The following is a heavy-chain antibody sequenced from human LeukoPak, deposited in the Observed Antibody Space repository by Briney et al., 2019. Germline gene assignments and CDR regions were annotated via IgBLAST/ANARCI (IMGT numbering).Heavy chain of an antibody. J-gene: IGHJ4*02. Sequence: PGGSLRLSCAASGFTFSSYSLNWVRQAPGKGLEWVSSISSSSSYVDYADSVKGRFTISRDNAKNSLYLQMDSLRVEDTAVYYCARDPPSRGTRYFDYWGQGTLATVSS. D-gene: IGHD3-16*01. V-gene: IGHV3-21*01. CDR3: ARDPPSRGTRYFDY. CDR1: GFTFSSYS. CDR2: ISSSSSYV.